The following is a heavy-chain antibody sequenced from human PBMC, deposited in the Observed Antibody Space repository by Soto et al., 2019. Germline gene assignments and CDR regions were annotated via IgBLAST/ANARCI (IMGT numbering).Heavy chain of an antibody. V-gene: IGHV1-8*01. J-gene: IGHJ4*02. D-gene: IGHD1-1*01. CDR1: GYTFTSYD. Sequence: ASVKVSCKASGYTFTSYDIYWVRQATGQGLELMGWMNPNTGNSAYAHKFQGRVTMTSDTSISTAHMELSSLRSEDTAVYYCARRAETNGWNGFGADKYYFDFWGQGTLVTVSS. CDR3: ARRAETNGWNGFGADKYYFDF. CDR2: MNPNTGNS.